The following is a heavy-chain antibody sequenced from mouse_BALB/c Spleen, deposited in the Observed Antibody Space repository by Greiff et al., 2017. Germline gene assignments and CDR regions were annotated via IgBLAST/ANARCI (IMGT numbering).Heavy chain of an antibody. D-gene: IGHD1-2*01. CDR1: GYTFTDYV. Sequence: VQVVESGPELVKPGASVKMSCKASGYTFTDYVISWVKQRTGQGLEWIGEIYPGSGSTYYNEKFKGKATLTADKSSNTAYMQLSSLTSEDSAVYYCALRLAYWGQGTLVTVAA. J-gene: IGHJ3*01. CDR3: ALRLAY. CDR2: IYPGSGST. V-gene: IGHV1-77*01.